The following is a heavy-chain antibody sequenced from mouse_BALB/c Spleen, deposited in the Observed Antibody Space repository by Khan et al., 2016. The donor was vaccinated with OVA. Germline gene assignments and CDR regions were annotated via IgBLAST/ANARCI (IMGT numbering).Heavy chain of an antibody. CDR1: GFTFSSYA. J-gene: IGHJ2*01. CDR3: ARSPGYYGSGYFDY. D-gene: IGHD1-1*01. V-gene: IGHV5-9-3*01. CDR2: MSSGGTYT. Sequence: EVELVESGGGLVKSGGSLKLSCAASGFTFSSYAMAWVRQTPEKRLEWVASMSSGGTYTYYPDSVKDRFTISRDSAKNNLDLEMNSMRSEEAAMDYCARSPGYYGSGYFDYWGQGTTLTVSS.